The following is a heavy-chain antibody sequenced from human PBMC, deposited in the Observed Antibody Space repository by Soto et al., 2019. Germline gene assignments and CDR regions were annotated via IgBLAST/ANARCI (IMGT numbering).Heavy chain of an antibody. Sequence: EVQLVESGGGLVQPGRSLRLSCAASGFTFDDYAMHWVRQAPGMGLEWVSSINWNGGSIGYADSVKGRFTISRDNAKNSLYLQMNSLRAEDTALYYCAKGGGEFAGGWFDPWGQGTLVIVSS. J-gene: IGHJ5*02. CDR3: AKGGGEFAGGWFDP. V-gene: IGHV3-9*01. D-gene: IGHD3-10*01. CDR2: INWNGGSI. CDR1: GFTFDDYA.